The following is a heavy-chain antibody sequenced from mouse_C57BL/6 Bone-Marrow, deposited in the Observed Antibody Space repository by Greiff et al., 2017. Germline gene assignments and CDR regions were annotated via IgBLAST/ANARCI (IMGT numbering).Heavy chain of an antibody. CDR2: INPYNGGT. J-gene: IGHJ1*03. V-gene: IGHV1-19*01. CDR1: GYTFTDYY. Sequence: EVQLQQSGPVLVKPGASVKMSCKASGYTFTDYYMNWVKQSHGKSLEWIGVINPYNGGTSYNQQFKGKATLTVDKSSSTAYMELNSLTSEDSAVYYCAQGTGDWYFDVWGTGTTVTVSS. D-gene: IGHD4-1*01. CDR3: AQGTGDWYFDV.